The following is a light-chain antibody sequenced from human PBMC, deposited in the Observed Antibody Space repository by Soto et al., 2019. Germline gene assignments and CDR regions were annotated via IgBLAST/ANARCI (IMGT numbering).Light chain of an antibody. Sequence: QSVLTQPPSASGSPGQSVTISCTGTKSDIGVYDFVSWYQHHPGKAPRLIIYEVVQRPSGIPDRFSGSKSDTSATLAITGIQTGDEADYYCGVWDSALTTYVFGSGTKVTVL. CDR3: GVWDSALTTYV. CDR2: EVV. J-gene: IGLJ1*01. CDR1: KSDIGVYDF. V-gene: IGLV2-8*01.